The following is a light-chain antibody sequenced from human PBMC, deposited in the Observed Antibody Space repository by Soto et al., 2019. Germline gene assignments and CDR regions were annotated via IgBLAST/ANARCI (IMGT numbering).Light chain of an antibody. CDR1: QSVSSSY. CDR2: GAS. CDR3: QKYNNWPTWT. Sequence: EIVLAPSPGTPSLSSGGRATLSCRGRQSVSSSYLAWYQQKPGQAPRLLIYGASNRATGIPDRFSGSGSETEFTLTISRLQAEDSAVYFCQKYNNWPTWTFGQGTKVDIK. V-gene: IGKV3-20*01. J-gene: IGKJ1*01.